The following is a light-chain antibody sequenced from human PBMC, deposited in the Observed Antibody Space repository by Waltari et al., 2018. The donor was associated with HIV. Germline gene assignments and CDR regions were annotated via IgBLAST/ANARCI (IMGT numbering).Light chain of an antibody. V-gene: IGKV4-1*01. CDR2: WAS. CDR3: QQFFSFPRT. J-gene: IGKJ1*01. CDR1: QSVLSSSNNKNH. Sequence: DIVMTQSPDSLAVSLGGRATITRKPSQSVLSSSNNKNHLAWYQQKPGQPPKLLFYWASIREVGVPDRFTGSGSGTIFNLTVSSLQADDVAVYYCQQFFSFPRTFGQGTKVEI.